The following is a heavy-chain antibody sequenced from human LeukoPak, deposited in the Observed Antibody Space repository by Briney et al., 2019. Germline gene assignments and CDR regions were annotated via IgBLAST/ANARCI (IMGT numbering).Heavy chain of an antibody. D-gene: IGHD6-19*01. CDR3: ARVMVGSGWLSSCLAY. CDR1: GFTFSSYS. CDR2: ISSSSSTI. V-gene: IGHV3-48*01. Sequence: QPGGSLRLSCAASGFTFSSYSMNRVRQAPGKGLEWVSYISSSSSTIYYAASVKGRFTISRDNSKNTLYLQMGSLRAEDMAVYYCARVMVGSGWLSSCLAYWGQGSLVTVSS. J-gene: IGHJ4*02.